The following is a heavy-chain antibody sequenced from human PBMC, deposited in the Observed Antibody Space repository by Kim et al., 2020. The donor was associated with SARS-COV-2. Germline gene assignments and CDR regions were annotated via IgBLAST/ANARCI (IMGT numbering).Heavy chain of an antibody. V-gene: IGHV4-39*01. CDR3: ARSGKTRAWGWFDH. J-gene: IGHJ5*02. Sequence: SETLSLTCTVSGGSITGGSYYWGWIRQPPGKGLEWIGSIYYSGGTWYNPSLRSRLSISLDSSKNQLSLKLSSVTAADTAIYYCARSGKTRAWGWFDHWGQGTLVTVSS. CDR2: IYYSGGT. D-gene: IGHD7-27*01. CDR1: GGSITGGSYY.